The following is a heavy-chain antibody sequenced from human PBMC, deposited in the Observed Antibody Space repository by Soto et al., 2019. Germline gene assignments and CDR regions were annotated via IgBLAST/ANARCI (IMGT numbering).Heavy chain of an antibody. CDR2: ISWSGGTI. D-gene: IGHD4-4*01. J-gene: IGHJ4*02. V-gene: IGHV3-9*01. CDR3: AKDKLNSNYEYYFDH. CDR1: GFTLRNYA. Sequence: EVQLVESGGGLVQPGRSLRLSCAASGFTLRNYAMHWVRQAPGKGLEWVSGISWSGGTIGNADSVKGRFTISRDNAKNSLYLEMNSLRAEDTALYYCAKDKLNSNYEYYFDHWGQGTLVTVSS.